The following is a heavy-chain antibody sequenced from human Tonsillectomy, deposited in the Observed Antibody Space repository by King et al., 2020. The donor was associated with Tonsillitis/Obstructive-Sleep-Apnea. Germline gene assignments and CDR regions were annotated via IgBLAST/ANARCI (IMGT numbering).Heavy chain of an antibody. CDR2: IYYSGST. J-gene: IGHJ6*02. CDR3: ARDQVVRGVIHGMDV. D-gene: IGHD3-10*01. V-gene: IGHV4-31*03. Sequence: QLQESGPGLVKPSQTLSLTCTVSGGSISSGGYYWSWIRQHPGKGLKWIGYIYYSGSTYYNPSLKSRVTISVDTSKNQFSLKLSSVTAADTAVYYCARDQVVRGVIHGMDVWGQGTTVTVSS. CDR1: GGSISSGGYY.